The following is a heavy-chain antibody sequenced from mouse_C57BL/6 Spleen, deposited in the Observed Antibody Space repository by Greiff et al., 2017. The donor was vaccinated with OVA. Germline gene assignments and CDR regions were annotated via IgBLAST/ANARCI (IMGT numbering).Heavy chain of an antibody. J-gene: IGHJ4*01. Sequence: QVQLKESGAELVKPGASVKMSCKASGYTFTSYWITWVKQRPGQGLEWIGDIYPGSGSTNYNEKFKSKATLTVDTSSSTAYMQLSSLTSEDSAVYYCARWGTTEDYAMDYWGQGTSVTVSS. D-gene: IGHD1-1*01. CDR3: ARWGTTEDYAMDY. CDR1: GYTFTSYW. CDR2: IYPGSGST. V-gene: IGHV1-55*01.